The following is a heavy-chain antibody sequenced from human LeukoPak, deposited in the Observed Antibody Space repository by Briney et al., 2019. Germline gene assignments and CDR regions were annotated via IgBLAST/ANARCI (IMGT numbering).Heavy chain of an antibody. Sequence: ASVKVSCKASGYTFTDYYMHWVRQAPGKGLEWMGRIDPNGGGINYAQKFQGRVAMTRDTSISTAYMELSRLRSDDTAVYYCARPGYCSSTSCYWGIFDPWGQGTLVTVSS. V-gene: IGHV1-2*02. CDR3: ARPGYCSSTSCYWGIFDP. CDR2: IDPNGGGI. CDR1: GYTFTDYY. J-gene: IGHJ5*02. D-gene: IGHD2-2*03.